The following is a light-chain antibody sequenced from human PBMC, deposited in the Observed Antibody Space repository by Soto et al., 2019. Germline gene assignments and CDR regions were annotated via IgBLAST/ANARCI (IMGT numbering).Light chain of an antibody. CDR3: HRTYITPWM. V-gene: IGKV1-39*01. J-gene: IGKJ1*01. Sequence: DIQMTQSPSSLSASVGDRVTITCRASQSISTYLNWYQQKPGKAPKLLIYAASSLESGVPSRFTGSGSGTDFTLTISSLQPEDFATYFCHRTYITPWMFGQGTKVDIK. CDR1: QSISTY. CDR2: AAS.